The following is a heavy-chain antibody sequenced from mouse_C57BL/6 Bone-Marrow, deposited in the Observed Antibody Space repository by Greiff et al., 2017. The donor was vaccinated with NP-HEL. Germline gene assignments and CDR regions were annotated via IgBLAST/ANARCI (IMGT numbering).Heavy chain of an antibody. Sequence: VQLQQPGAELVKPGASVKLSCKASGYTFTSYWMHWVKQKPEQGLEWIGWIDPENGDTEYASKFQGKATITADTSSNTAYLQLSSLTSEDTAVYYCTTSTMIKNYWGQGTTLTVSS. CDR2: IDPENGDT. CDR1: GYTFTSYW. CDR3: TTSTMIKNY. V-gene: IGHV14-4*01. J-gene: IGHJ2*01. D-gene: IGHD2-4*01.